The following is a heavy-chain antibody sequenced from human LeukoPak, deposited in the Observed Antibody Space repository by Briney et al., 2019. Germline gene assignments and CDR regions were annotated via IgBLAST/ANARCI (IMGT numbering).Heavy chain of an antibody. CDR1: GVSISSGDYF. Sequence: PSQTLSLTCTVSGVSISSGDYFWSWTRQPPGKGLEWIVYIYYSGSTYYNPSLKSRVTISVDTSKNQFSLKLSSVTAADTAVYYCARAIGLGSSDRYYFDYWGQGTLVTVSS. J-gene: IGHJ4*02. V-gene: IGHV4-30-4*08. CDR3: ARAIGLGSSDRYYFDY. CDR2: IYYSGST. D-gene: IGHD6-13*01.